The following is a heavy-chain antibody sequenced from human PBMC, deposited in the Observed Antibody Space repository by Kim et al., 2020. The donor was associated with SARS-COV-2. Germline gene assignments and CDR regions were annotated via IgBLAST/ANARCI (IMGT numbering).Heavy chain of an antibody. Sequence: SETLSLTCTVSGGSISSSSYYWGWIRQPPGKGLEWIGSIYYSGTTYYNPSLKSRVTISVDTSKNQFSLKLSSVTAADTAVYYCARQGRLKVPAAKGNSDYWGQGTLVTVSS. D-gene: IGHD2-2*01. CDR2: IYYSGTT. CDR1: GGSISSSSYY. CDR3: ARQGRLKVPAAKGNSDY. J-gene: IGHJ4*02. V-gene: IGHV4-39*01.